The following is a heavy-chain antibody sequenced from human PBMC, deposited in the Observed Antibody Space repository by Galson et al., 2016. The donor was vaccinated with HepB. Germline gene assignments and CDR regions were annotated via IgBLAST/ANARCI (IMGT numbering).Heavy chain of an antibody. Sequence: SMRLSCAASGFTFSNSGMNWVRQAPGQGPEWVAGIRPAGSNEYYVDSVKGRLTVSRDNSKNILFLQMSGLRAEDTALYYCARDSGVVAPTFDHWGQGTLVTVSS. CDR3: ARDSGVVAPTFDH. V-gene: IGHV3-33*01. D-gene: IGHD3-22*01. CDR2: IRPAGSNE. J-gene: IGHJ4*02. CDR1: GFTFSNSG.